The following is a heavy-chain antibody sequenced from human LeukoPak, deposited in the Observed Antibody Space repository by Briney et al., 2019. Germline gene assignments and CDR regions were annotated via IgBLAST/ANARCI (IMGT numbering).Heavy chain of an antibody. CDR1: GYSFTSYW. CDR3: ARHVLLGGYDSSGYYFDY. J-gene: IGHJ4*02. Sequence: PGESLKSSCKGSGYSFTSYWIGWARQMPGKGLTWMGIIYPGDSDTRYNPPFQGQVTISADKSISTAYLQWSSLKASDTAMYYCARHVLLGGYDSSGYYFDYWGQGTLVTVSS. CDR2: IYPGDSDT. V-gene: IGHV5-51*01. D-gene: IGHD3-22*01.